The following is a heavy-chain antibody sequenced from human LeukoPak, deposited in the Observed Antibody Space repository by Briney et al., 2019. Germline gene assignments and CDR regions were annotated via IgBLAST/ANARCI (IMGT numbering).Heavy chain of an antibody. CDR1: GFTFSSCA. Sequence: QTGGSLRLSCAASGFTFSSCAMTWVRQAPGKGLEWVSTISDSGARTNYADSAKGRFTISRDNSMNTLYLQMNSLRADDTAVYYCASDYFLDYWGQGTLVTVSS. V-gene: IGHV3-23*01. CDR2: ISDSGART. D-gene: IGHD6-25*01. CDR3: ASDYFLDY. J-gene: IGHJ4*02.